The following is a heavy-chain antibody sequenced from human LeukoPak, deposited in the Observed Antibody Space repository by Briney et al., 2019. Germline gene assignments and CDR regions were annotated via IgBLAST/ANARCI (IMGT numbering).Heavy chain of an antibody. D-gene: IGHD3-10*01. J-gene: IGHJ6*03. CDR3: ARDLYGSGREYYYYYYYMDV. CDR1: GYTFTGYY. Sequence: ASVTVSFKASGYTFTGYYMHWVRQAPGQGLEWMGWINPNSGGTNYAQKFQGRLTMTRDTSISTAYMELSRLRSHDTAVYYCARDLYGSGREYYYYYYYMDVWGKGTTVTISS. V-gene: IGHV1-2*02. CDR2: INPNSGGT.